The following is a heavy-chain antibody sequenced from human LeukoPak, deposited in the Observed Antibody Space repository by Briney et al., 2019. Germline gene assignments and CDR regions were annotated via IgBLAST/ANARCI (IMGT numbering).Heavy chain of an antibody. CDR3: AKTVTTQAYYWYFDL. D-gene: IGHD4-17*01. J-gene: IGHJ2*01. V-gene: IGHV3-23*01. CDR2: IGGSGQNT. CDR1: GFTFSIYA. Sequence: GSLRLSCAASGFTFSIYAMSWVRQAPGKGLEWVSAIGGSGQNTNYAASVKGRFTISRDNSRNTLYLDMNILRAEDTAVYYCAKTVTTQAYYWYFDLWGRGTLVTVSS.